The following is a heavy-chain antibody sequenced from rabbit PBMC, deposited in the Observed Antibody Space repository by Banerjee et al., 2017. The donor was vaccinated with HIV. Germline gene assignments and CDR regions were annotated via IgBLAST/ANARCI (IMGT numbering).Heavy chain of an antibody. V-gene: IGHV1S45*01. CDR3: ARWGYGGDGYALNL. CDR2: IDTGKGRT. J-gene: IGHJ4*01. Sequence: QEQLKETGGGLVQPGGSLTLSCKASGFDFSGYWMSWVRQAPGKGLEWIGIIDTGKGRTDYASWVNGRFTISKTSSTTVTLQMTSLTAADTATYFCARWGYGGDGYALNLWGQGTLVTVS. CDR1: GFDFSGYW. D-gene: IGHD6-1*01.